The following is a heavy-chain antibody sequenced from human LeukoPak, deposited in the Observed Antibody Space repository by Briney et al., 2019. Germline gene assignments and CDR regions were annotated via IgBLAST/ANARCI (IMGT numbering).Heavy chain of an antibody. CDR1: GFTFSTYT. V-gene: IGHV3-21*01. D-gene: IGHD6-13*01. J-gene: IGHJ6*03. CDR2: ISTSSSDI. CDR3: ARAGYSSSLFDYYFYMDV. Sequence: GGSLRLSCAASGFTFSTYTMIWVRQAPGKGLEWVSSISTSSSDIYYGDSVKGRFTISRDNAKNSVFLQMNSLRAADTAVYYCARAGYSSSLFDYYFYMDVWGKGSTVTVSS.